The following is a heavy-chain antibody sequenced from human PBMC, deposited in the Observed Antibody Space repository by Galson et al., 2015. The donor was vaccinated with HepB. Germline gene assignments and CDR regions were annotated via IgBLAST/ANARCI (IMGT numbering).Heavy chain of an antibody. V-gene: IGHV3-23*01. CDR2: IIGSGGST. J-gene: IGHJ4*02. CDR3: AMEFDYYDSSGYYDGYYFDY. D-gene: IGHD3-22*01. Sequence: SLRLSCAASGFTFSSYAMRWVRQAPGKGLEWVSAIIGSGGSTYYADSVKGRFTISRDNSKNTLYLQMNSLRAEDTAVYYCAMEFDYYDSSGYYDGYYFDYWGQGTLVTVSS. CDR1: GFTFSSYA.